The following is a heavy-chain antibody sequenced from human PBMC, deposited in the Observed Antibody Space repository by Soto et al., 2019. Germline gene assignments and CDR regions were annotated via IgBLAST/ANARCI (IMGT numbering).Heavy chain of an antibody. J-gene: IGHJ4*02. CDR1: EFTFRNYW. CDR3: TRGRYGKGPQLDY. V-gene: IGHV3-7*01. CDR2: IKEDGSEK. D-gene: IGHD1-1*01. Sequence: GGSLRLSCAASEFTFRNYWMNWVRQAPGKGLEWVANIKEDGSEKYYVDSVKGRFTISRDNAENSLYLQMNSLRAEDTAVYYCTRGRYGKGPQLDYWGQGTLVTVSS.